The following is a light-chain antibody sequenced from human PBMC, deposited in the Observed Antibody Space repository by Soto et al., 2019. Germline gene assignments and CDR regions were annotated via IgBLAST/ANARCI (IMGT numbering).Light chain of an antibody. Sequence: EILWTRSPVPLSLSPGSRATPSGRASPSVAGSYLAWYQQKPGRTPRLLIYGASSRATGIPARFSGSGSGTEFTLTINSLQPEDFAVYYCQQYDVTPGTFGQGTKVEIK. J-gene: IGKJ1*01. CDR2: GAS. CDR3: QQYDVTPGT. V-gene: IGKV3-20*01. CDR1: PSVAGSY.